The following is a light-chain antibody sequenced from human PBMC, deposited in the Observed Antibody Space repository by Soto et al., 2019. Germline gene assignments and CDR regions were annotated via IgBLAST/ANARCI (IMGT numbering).Light chain of an antibody. CDR1: QSISIN. V-gene: IGKV3D-15*01. CDR2: GAS. Sequence: EIVLTQAPGTLSVSAGDRVTLSCRASQSISINLAWYQHKPGQAPRLLIHGASTRATGVPARISGSGSGTEFTLTISSLQSEDFAVYYCQQFRNWPWTFGQGTKVDIK. CDR3: QQFRNWPWT. J-gene: IGKJ1*01.